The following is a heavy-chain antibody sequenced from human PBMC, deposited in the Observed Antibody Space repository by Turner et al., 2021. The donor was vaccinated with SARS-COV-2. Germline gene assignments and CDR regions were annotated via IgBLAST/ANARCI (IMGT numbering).Heavy chain of an antibody. J-gene: IGHJ4*02. V-gene: IGHV3-30*18. CDR2: TTYDGSNK. D-gene: IGHD4-4*01. CDR1: GFTFSRYG. CDR3: AKQQGLYSNPMYYFDY. Sequence: VQLVESGGGVVPPGRSLRLSCAASGFTFSRYGMHWVRQAPGKGLVWVAVTTYDGSNKYDADSVKGRFTISRDNSKNTLYLQMNSLRAEDTAVYYCAKQQGLYSNPMYYFDYWGQGTLVTVSS.